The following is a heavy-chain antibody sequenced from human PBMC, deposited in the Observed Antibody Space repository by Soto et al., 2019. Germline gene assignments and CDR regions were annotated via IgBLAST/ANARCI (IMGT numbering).Heavy chain of an antibody. CDR2: ISAYNGNT. J-gene: IGHJ4*02. V-gene: IGHV1-18*01. CDR3: ARDRRGYSYGFDY. CDR1: GYTFTSYG. D-gene: IGHD5-18*01. Sequence: GASVKVSCKASGYTFTSYGISWVRKAPGQGLEWMGWISAYNGNTNYAQKFQGRVTITADKSTSTAYMELSSLRSEDTAVYYCARDRRGYSYGFDYWGQGTLVTVSS.